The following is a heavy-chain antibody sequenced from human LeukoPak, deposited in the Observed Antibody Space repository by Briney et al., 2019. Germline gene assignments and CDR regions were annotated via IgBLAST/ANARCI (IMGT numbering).Heavy chain of an antibody. CDR3: ARGKLSVWDYYYDSSGYIPEAFDI. D-gene: IGHD3-22*01. V-gene: IGHV4-59*01. CDR1: GGSISSYY. CDR2: IYYSGST. J-gene: IGHJ3*02. Sequence: PSETLSLTCTVSGGSISSYYWSWIRQPPGKGLEWIGYIYYSGSTNYNPSLKSRVTISVDTSKNQFSLKLSSVTAADTAVYYCARGKLSVWDYYYDSSGYIPEAFDIWGQGTMVTVSS.